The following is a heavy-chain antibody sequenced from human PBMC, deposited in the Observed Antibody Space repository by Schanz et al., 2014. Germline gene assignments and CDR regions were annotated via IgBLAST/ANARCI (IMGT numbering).Heavy chain of an antibody. J-gene: IGHJ4*02. CDR1: GFTFSIYG. V-gene: IGHV3-7*04. Sequence: EVQLLESGGGLVQPGGSLRLSCAASGFTFSIYGMSWVRQAPGKGLEWVANIKQDGSEKYYVDSVKGRFTISRDNAKKSLYLRMNSLRAEDTAVYYCARDAVTSVLTPGFYYWGQGTLVTVSS. D-gene: IGHD4-17*01. CDR3: ARDAVTSVLTPGFYY. CDR2: IKQDGSEK.